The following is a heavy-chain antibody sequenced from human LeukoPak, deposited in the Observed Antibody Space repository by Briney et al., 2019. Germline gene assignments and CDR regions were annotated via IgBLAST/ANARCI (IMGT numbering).Heavy chain of an antibody. CDR1: GXSISSGVDY. CDR2: VYYSENT. V-gene: IGHV4-61*08. D-gene: IGHD1-20*01. CDR3: TRRVAITGTPKAYFDY. Sequence: KPSETLSLTCTVSGXSISSGVDYWTWIRQHPGKELEWIGYVYYSENTKYNPSLESRVTISLDTSKNQFSLRLNSVTTADTAVYFCTRRVAITGTPKAYFDYWGQGTLVTVSS. J-gene: IGHJ4*02.